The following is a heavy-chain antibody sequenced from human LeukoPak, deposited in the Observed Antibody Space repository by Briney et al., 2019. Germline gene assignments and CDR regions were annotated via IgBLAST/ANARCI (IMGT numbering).Heavy chain of an antibody. D-gene: IGHD4-17*01. V-gene: IGHV3-15*01. CDR2: IKSKSDGRTT. J-gene: IGHJ4*02. CDR1: GFTFNNAW. CDR3: ATEYYGAYNF. Sequence: PGGSLRLSCSASGFTFNNAWMSWVRQAPGKGLEWVGRIKSKSDGRTTDYAAPVKGRFTISRDDSKNTLYLQMNSLKTEDTAVYFCATEYYGAYNFWGQGTLVTVSS.